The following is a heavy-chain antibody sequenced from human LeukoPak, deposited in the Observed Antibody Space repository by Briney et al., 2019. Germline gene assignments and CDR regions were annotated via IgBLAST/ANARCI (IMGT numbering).Heavy chain of an antibody. CDR3: ARAHSGWYDY. CDR1: GFTFSSYS. J-gene: IGHJ4*02. CDR2: ISSSSSYI. D-gene: IGHD6-19*01. V-gene: IGHV3-21*01. Sequence: PGGSLRLSCAASGFTFSSYSMNWVCQAPGKGLEWVSSISSSSSYIYYADSVKGRFTISRDNAKNSLYLQMNSLRAEDTAVYYCARAHSGWYDYWGQGTLVTVSS.